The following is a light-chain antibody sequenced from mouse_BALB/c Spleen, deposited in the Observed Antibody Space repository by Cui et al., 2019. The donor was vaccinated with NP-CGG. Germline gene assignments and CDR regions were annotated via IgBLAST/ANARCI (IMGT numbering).Light chain of an antibody. CDR3: ALWYSNHWV. Sequence: VPRKSALTTSPGETVTLTCRSSTGAITTSNYANWVQEKPDHLFTGLIGGTNNRPPGVPARFSGSLIGDKAALTITGAQTEDEAIYFCALWYSNHWVFGGGTKLTVL. V-gene: IGLV1*01. J-gene: IGLJ1*01. CDR1: TGAITTSNY. CDR2: GTN.